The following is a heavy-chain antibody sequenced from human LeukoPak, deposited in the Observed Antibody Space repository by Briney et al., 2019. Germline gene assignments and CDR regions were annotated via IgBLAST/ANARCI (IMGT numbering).Heavy chain of an antibody. Sequence: GGSLRLSCAASGFIFSDYYVNWIRQAPGKGLEWVSHINGGGTTKYYADSVRGRFTLPRDNAKNTLYLRMNSLRAEDTAVYYCTRGVFSDVWGTGTTVTVSS. CDR1: GFIFSDYY. CDR2: INGGGTTK. V-gene: IGHV3-11*01. CDR3: TRGVFSDV. J-gene: IGHJ6*04.